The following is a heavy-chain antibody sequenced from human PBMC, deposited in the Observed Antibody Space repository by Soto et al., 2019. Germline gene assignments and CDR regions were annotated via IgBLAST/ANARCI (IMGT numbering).Heavy chain of an antibody. V-gene: IGHV3-74*01. CDR3: ASNYAYAEGYYYYGIDV. D-gene: IGHD3-16*01. J-gene: IGHJ6*02. CDR2: VDSDGTTT. Sequence: PGGSLRLSCAASGFPFSNYWMHWVRQAPGKGLVWVSRVDSDGTTTYYADSVKGRFTISRDNAKNTLHLQMNSLGAEDTAVYYCASNYAYAEGYYYYGIDVWGQGTTVTVSS. CDR1: GFPFSNYW.